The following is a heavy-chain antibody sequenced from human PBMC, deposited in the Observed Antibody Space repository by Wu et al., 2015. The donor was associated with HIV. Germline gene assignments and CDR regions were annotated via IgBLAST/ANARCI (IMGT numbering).Heavy chain of an antibody. V-gene: IGHV1-24*01. CDR2: FDPGVGET. CDR1: IHPQCIV. CDR3: ITGVGAPRAYFDY. Sequence: QVQLIQSGASGEEAWGLSEGLLQGFRIHPQCIVHALGATGSRKGLEWMGGFDPGVGETIYAQKLQGRVSMTEDTSTDTAYMELSSLRSEDTAVYYCITGVGAPRAYFDYWGQGTLVTVSS. D-gene: IGHD1-26*01. J-gene: IGHJ4*02.